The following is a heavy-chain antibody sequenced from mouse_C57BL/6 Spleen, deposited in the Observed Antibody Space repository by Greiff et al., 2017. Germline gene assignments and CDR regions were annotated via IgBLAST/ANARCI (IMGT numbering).Heavy chain of an antibody. CDR1: GFTFSDYG. CDR2: ISTGSGTI. Sequence: EVKLMESGGGLVKPGASLKLSCAASGFTFSDYGMHWVRQPPEQGLEWVAYISTGSGTIYYADTVKGRFTISGDKAKNTLFLQMTSLRSEDTAVYYCARPSLLRYFDVWGTGTTVTVSS. V-gene: IGHV5-17*01. CDR3: ARPSLLRYFDV. D-gene: IGHD1-1*01. J-gene: IGHJ1*03.